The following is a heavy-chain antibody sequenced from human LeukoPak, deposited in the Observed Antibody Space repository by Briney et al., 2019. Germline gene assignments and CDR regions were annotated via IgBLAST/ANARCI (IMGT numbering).Heavy chain of an antibody. J-gene: IGHJ4*02. D-gene: IGHD3-22*01. V-gene: IGHV5-51*01. CDR3: ARLSNYYDSSVYYAESPPQTPYYFDY. Sequence: GESLKISCKGSGYSFTSYWIGWVRQMPGKGLEWMGIIYPGDSDTRYSPSFQGQVTISADKSISTAYLQWSSLKASDTAMYYCARLSNYYDSSVYYAESPPQTPYYFDYWGQGTLVTVPS. CDR2: IYPGDSDT. CDR1: GYSFTSYW.